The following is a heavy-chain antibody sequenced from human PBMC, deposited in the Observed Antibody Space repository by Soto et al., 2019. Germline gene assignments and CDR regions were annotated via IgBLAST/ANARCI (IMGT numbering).Heavy chain of an antibody. J-gene: IGHJ4*02. CDR2: VSYDGSRK. CDR3: AKDLHGDRDGYHYGADY. Sequence: VGSLRLSCAASGLTFSTYGMHWVRQAPGKGLEWVAIVSYDGSRKHYVDSVKGRFAISRDNSMNTLYLQLNSLRPEDTAMYYCAKDLHGDRDGYHYGADYWGQGTLVTVSS. CDR1: GLTFSTYG. V-gene: IGHV3-30*18. D-gene: IGHD4-17*01.